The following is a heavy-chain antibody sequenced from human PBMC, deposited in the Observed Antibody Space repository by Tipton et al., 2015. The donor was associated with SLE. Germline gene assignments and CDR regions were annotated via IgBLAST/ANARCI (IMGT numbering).Heavy chain of an antibody. CDR3: ARDPRPSHFGVVIIPAP. CDR2: VYHTGNT. D-gene: IGHD3-3*01. V-gene: IGHV4-38-2*02. J-gene: IGHJ5*02. CDR1: TYSISNGHY. Sequence: TLSLTCSVSTYSISNGHYWAWVRQPPGKGLEWIGTVYHTGNTYYHPSLKSRVTMSVDTSKNQFSLKLSSVTAADTAVYYCARDPRPSHFGVVIIPAPWGQGTLVAVSS.